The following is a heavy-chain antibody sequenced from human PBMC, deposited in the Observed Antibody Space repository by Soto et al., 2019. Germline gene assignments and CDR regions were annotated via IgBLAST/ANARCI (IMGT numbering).Heavy chain of an antibody. CDR1: GGSFSGYY. CDR3: AREPGYYGSGSHGYYYYYGMDV. Sequence: SETLSLTCAVYGGSFSGYYWRWLRQPPGKRLEWIGEINHSGSTNYNPSLKSRVTISVDTSKNQFSLKLSSVTAADTAVYYCAREPGYYGSGSHGYYYYYGMDVWGQGTSVT. D-gene: IGHD3-10*01. V-gene: IGHV4-34*01. J-gene: IGHJ6*02. CDR2: INHSGST.